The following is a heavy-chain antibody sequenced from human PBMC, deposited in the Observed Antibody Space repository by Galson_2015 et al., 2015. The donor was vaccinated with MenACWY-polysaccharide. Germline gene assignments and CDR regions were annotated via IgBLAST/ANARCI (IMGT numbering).Heavy chain of an antibody. CDR2: ISYDGDNK. CDR1: GLIFSDYG. Sequence: LSLSCAVSGLIFSDYGFHWVRQAPGKGLEWVAVISYDGDNKYYVDSVKARFTVSRDDFNNTVYLQMNSLRPEDTAVYYCAKDRPLRGLRNYYYGMDVWGQGTTVTVSS. D-gene: IGHD2-15*01. CDR3: AKDRPLRGLRNYYYGMDV. J-gene: IGHJ6*02. V-gene: IGHV3-30*18.